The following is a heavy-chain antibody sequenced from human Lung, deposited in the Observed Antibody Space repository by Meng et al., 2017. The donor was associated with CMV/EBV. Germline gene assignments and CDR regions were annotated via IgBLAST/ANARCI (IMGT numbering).Heavy chain of an antibody. J-gene: IGHJ5*02. Sequence: QVVPPAAGARKAGASVTVSCTSAGYTATSYGISWVRHAPGQGLEWMGGISAYNGNTNYAQKLQGRVTMTTVTSTGTAYMELRSLRSDDTAVYYCAASSSSWYQTWFDPWGQGTLVTVSS. CDR3: AASSSSWYQTWFDP. CDR1: GYTATSYG. D-gene: IGHD6-13*01. V-gene: IGHV1-18*01. CDR2: ISAYNGNT.